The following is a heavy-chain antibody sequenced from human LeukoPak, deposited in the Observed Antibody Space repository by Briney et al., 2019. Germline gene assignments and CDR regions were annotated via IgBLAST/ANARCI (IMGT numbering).Heavy chain of an antibody. CDR1: GGSISSYY. V-gene: IGHV4-59*01. CDR2: IYYSGST. J-gene: IGHJ4*02. CDR3: ARGHSSSWPIDY. D-gene: IGHD6-13*01. Sequence: SETLSLTCTVSGGSISSYYWSWIRQPPGKGLEWIGYIYYSGSTNYNPSLKSRVTTSVDTSKNQFSLKLSSVTAADTAVYYCARGHSSSWPIDYWGQGTLVTVSS.